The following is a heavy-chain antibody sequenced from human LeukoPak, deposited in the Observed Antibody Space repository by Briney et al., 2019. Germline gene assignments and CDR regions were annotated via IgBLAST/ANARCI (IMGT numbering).Heavy chain of an antibody. CDR1: GYSFSIYW. J-gene: IGHJ3*02. Sequence: GESLKISCKGSGYSFSIYWIAWVRQMPGEGLEWMGIFYPGDSDTRYNPSFQGQVTISADRSISTAYLQWSSLEASDTAMYYCARQLGSPGAFDIWGQGTMVTVSS. CDR2: FYPGDSDT. CDR3: ARQLGSPGAFDI. V-gene: IGHV5-51*01. D-gene: IGHD3-16*01.